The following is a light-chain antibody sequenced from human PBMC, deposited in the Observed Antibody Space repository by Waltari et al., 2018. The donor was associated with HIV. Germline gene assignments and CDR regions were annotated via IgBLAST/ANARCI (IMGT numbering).Light chain of an antibody. J-gene: IGLJ3*02. V-gene: IGLV2-14*03. Sequence: QSALPQPASVSGSPGQSITISSTGIRSDVDYYNSDCWYQQHQGKAPKLMIYHVNHRPSGVSNRFSGSKSGNTASLTISGLQAEDEADYYCSSYTSSSWVFGGGTKLTVL. CDR3: SSYTSSSWV. CDR2: HVN. CDR1: RSDVDYYNS.